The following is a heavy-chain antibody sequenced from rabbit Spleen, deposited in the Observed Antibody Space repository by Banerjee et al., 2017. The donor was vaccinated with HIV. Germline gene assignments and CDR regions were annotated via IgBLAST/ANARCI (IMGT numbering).Heavy chain of an antibody. CDR1: GFSFSDRDV. J-gene: IGHJ6*01. CDR2: INTATGKA. D-gene: IGHD1-1*01. V-gene: IGHV1S40*01. Sequence: QSLEESGGGLVKPGGTLTLTCKASGFSFSDRDVMCWVRQAPGKGLEWIACINTATGKAVYASWAKGRFTISKTSSNTVTLQMTSLTAADTATCFCAREGSGYYGMDLWGQGTLVTVS. CDR3: AREGSGYYGMDL.